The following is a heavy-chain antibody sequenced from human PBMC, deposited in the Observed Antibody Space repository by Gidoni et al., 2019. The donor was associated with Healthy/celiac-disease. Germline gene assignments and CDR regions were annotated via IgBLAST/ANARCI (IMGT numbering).Heavy chain of an antibody. CDR1: GLPVSSNY. Sequence: VQLVASGVGLIQPGGSLRLSCAASGLPVSSNYMSWVRQAPGKGLEWVSFIYLGCSTYYADSVKGRFTISRDNAKNRLYLQMNSLRAEDTAVYYCARIDSSSWVKGHYYYMDVWGKGTTVTVSS. D-gene: IGHD6-13*01. CDR2: IYLGCST. CDR3: ARIDSSSWVKGHYYYMDV. J-gene: IGHJ6*03. V-gene: IGHV3-53*01.